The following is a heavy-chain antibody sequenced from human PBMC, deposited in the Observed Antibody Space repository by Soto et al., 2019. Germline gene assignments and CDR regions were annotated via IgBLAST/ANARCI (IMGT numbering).Heavy chain of an antibody. CDR1: GGSISSYY. CDR2: IYYSGST. V-gene: IGHV4-59*08. D-gene: IGHD4-17*01. J-gene: IGHJ4*02. CDR3: ARRYGPGFDY. Sequence: SETLSLTCTVSGGSISSYYWGWVRQPPGKGLEWIGYIYYSGSTNYNPSLKSRVTISVDTSKNQFSLKLSSVTAADTAVYYCARRYGPGFDYWGQGTMGTVSS.